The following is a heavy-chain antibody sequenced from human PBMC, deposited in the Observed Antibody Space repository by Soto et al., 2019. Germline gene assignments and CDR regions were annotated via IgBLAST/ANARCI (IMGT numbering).Heavy chain of an antibody. CDR3: ARRAYQQWLLDY. Sequence: LKISCKGSGYNFTSYSIGWVRQMPGKGLEWMGIIYPGDSDTSYSPSFQGQVTISADKSISTAYLQWSSLKASDTAMYYCARRAYQQWLLDYWGQGTLVTVSS. CDR2: IYPGDSDT. V-gene: IGHV5-51*01. CDR1: GYNFTSYS. J-gene: IGHJ4*02. D-gene: IGHD6-19*01.